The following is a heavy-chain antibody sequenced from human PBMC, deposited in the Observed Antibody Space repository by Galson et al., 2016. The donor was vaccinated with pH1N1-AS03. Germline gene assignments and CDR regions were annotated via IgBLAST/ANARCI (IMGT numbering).Heavy chain of an antibody. D-gene: IGHD2-15*01. Sequence: SLRLSCAASGFNFINYAMTWVRQTPGKGLKWVSSADGVGAYTFYADSVRGRFTISRDNSKNTVYLQMNNLKAEDTAIYYCAKDRLRSGGMWGQGTLVTVSS. CDR2: ADGVGAYT. CDR1: GFNFINYA. CDR3: AKDRLRSGGM. V-gene: IGHV3-23*01. J-gene: IGHJ4*02.